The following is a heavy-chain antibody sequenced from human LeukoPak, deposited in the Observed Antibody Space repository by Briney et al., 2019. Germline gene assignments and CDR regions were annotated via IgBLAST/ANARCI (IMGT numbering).Heavy chain of an antibody. CDR1: GFTFSNAW. CDR2: ISSSGST. D-gene: IGHD3-16*01. J-gene: IGHJ4*02. V-gene: IGHV4-59*01. Sequence: GSLRLSCAASGFTFSNAWMSWVRQAPGKGLEWIGYISSSGSTNYSFSLKSRVTISVDTSKNQLSLKLSSVTAADTAMYYCARTRRDAYLTPFKYWGQGTLVSVSS. CDR3: ARTRRDAYLTPFKY.